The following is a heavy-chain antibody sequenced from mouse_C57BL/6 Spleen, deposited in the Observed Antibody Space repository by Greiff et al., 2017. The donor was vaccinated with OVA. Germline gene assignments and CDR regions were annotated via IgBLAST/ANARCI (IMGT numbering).Heavy chain of an antibody. CDR3: ARARAMDY. CDR1: GYTFTSYG. V-gene: IGHV1-81*01. CDR2: IYPRSGNT. Sequence: QVQLQQSGAELARPGASVKLSCKASGYTFTSYGISWVKQRTGQGLEWIGAIYPRSGNTYYNEKFKGKATLTADKSSSTAYMELRSLTSEDSAVYFCARARAMDYWGQGTSVTVSS. J-gene: IGHJ4*01.